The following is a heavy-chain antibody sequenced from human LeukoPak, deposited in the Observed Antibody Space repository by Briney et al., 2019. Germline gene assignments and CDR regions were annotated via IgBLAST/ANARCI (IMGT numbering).Heavy chain of an antibody. V-gene: IGHV3-23*01. CDR1: GFTFSSYA. Sequence: PGGSLRLSCAASGFTFSSYAVSWVRQAPGKGLEWVSAISGSGGSTYYADSVKGRFTISRDNSKNTLYLQMNSLRAEDTAVYYCAKGGGLLWFGEFDYWGQGTLVTVSS. CDR2: ISGSGGST. J-gene: IGHJ4*02. D-gene: IGHD3-10*01. CDR3: AKGGGLLWFGEFDY.